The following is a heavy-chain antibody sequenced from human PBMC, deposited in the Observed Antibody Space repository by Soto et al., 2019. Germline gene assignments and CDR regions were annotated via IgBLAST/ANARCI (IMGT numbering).Heavy chain of an antibody. D-gene: IGHD2-2*01. Sequence: ASVKVSCKASGYTFTGYYMHWVRQAPGQGLEWKGWINPNSGGTNYAQKFQGWVTMTRDTSISTAYMELSRLRSDDTAVYYCARDGGYYCSSTSCYSWFDPWGQGTLVTVSS. CDR1: GYTFTGYY. CDR2: INPNSGGT. J-gene: IGHJ5*02. V-gene: IGHV1-2*04. CDR3: ARDGGYYCSSTSCYSWFDP.